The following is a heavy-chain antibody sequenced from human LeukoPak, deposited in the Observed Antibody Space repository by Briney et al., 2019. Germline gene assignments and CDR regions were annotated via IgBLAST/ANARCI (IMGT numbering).Heavy chain of an antibody. V-gene: IGHV3-23*01. CDR1: GFSFSAYS. J-gene: IGHJ3*02. CDR2: ISGSGGST. CDR3: ARDLLGGGTFDI. Sequence: GGSLRLSCAASGFSFSAYSINWIRQAPGKGLEWVSGISGSGGSTYYADSVKGRFTISRDNSKNTLYLQMNSLRAEDTAVYYCARDLLGGGTFDIWGQGTMVTVSS. D-gene: IGHD3-16*01.